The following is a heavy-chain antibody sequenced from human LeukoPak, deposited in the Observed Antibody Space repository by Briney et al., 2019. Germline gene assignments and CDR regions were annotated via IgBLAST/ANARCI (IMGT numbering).Heavy chain of an antibody. CDR2: INHSGST. V-gene: IGHV4-34*01. Sequence: PSETLSLTCAVYGGSFSGYYWSWIRQPPGKGLEWIGEINHSGSTNYNPSLKSRVTISVDTSKNQFSLELSSVTAADTAVYYCARSWRRIAAAGTGEDYWGQGTLVTVSS. J-gene: IGHJ4*02. D-gene: IGHD6-13*01. CDR3: ARSWRRIAAAGTGEDY. CDR1: GGSFSGYY.